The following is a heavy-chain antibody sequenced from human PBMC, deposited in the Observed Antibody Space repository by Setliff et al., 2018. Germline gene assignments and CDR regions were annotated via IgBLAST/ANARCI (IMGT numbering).Heavy chain of an antibody. D-gene: IGHD6-19*01. J-gene: IGHJ6*03. CDR2: IYYSGST. CDR3: AREQWLDPPGYYYMDV. CDR1: GGSISSGDYY. V-gene: IGHV4-30-4*08. Sequence: SETLSLTCTVSGGSISSGDYYWSWIRQPPGKGLEWIGYIYYSGSTYYNPSLKGRVTISVDTSKNQFSLKLNSVTAADMAVYYCAREQWLDPPGYYYMDVWAKGTTVTVSS.